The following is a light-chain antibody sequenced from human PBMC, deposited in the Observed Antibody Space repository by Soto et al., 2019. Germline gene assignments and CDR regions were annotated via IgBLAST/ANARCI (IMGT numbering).Light chain of an antibody. CDR1: QGIINY. Sequence: DIKMTQSPSSLSASVGDRVTITCRASQGIINYLAWYQQKPGKAPKLLIYAASTLQSGVTSRFSGSGSGTDFTLTISGLQPEDVATYYCQKYNSAPLSFGGGTKVEIK. J-gene: IGKJ4*01. CDR2: AAS. CDR3: QKYNSAPLS. V-gene: IGKV1-27*01.